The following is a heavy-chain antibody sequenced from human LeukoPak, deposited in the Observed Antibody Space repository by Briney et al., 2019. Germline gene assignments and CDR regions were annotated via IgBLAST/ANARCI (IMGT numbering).Heavy chain of an antibody. CDR1: GGSFSGYY. J-gene: IGHJ4*02. V-gene: IGHV4-34*01. CDR3: ARGEYFFHY. D-gene: IGHD6-6*01. Sequence: SSETLSLTCAVYGGSFSGYYWSWIRQPPGKGLEWIGEINHSGSTNYNPSLKSRVTISVDTSKNQFSLKLSSVTPEDTAVYYCARGEYFFHYWGQGTLVTVSS. CDR2: INHSGST.